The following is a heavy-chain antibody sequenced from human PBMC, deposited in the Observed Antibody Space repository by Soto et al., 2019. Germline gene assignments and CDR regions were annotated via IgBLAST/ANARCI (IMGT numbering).Heavy chain of an antibody. D-gene: IGHD4-17*01. CDR1: GYSFTSYW. Sequence: RGESLKISCKGSGYSFTSYWIGWVRQMPGKGLEWMGIIYPGDSDTRYSPSFQGQVTISADKSISTAYLQWSSLKASDTAMYYCARDLHYGGNSHASDVWGQGPLSTVSS. CDR2: IYPGDSDT. CDR3: ARDLHYGGNSHASDV. V-gene: IGHV5-51*01. J-gene: IGHJ3*01.